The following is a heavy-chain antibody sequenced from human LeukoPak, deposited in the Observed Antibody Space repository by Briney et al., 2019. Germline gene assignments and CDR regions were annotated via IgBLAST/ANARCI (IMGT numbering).Heavy chain of an antibody. CDR1: GFTFSSYG. CDR2: ISYDGSNK. Sequence: PGGSLRLSCAASGFTFSSYGMHWVRQAPGKGLEWVAVISYDGSNKYYADSVKGRFTISRGNSKNTLYLQMNSLRAEDTAVYYCAKPDAPYYDFWSGYYFLDVWGQGTTVTVSS. J-gene: IGHJ6*02. D-gene: IGHD3-3*01. V-gene: IGHV3-30*18. CDR3: AKPDAPYYDFWSGYYFLDV.